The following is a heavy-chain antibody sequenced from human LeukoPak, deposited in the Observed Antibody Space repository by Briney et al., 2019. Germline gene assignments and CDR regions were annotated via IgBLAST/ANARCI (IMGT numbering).Heavy chain of an antibody. CDR2: INTDESTT. J-gene: IGHJ6*02. CDR1: GFTFSSYW. Sequence: GGSLRLSCAASGFTFSSYWMHWVRQALGKGLVWVSRINTDESTTYYADSVKGRFTISRDNAKNTLYLQMNSLRAEDTAVYYCARDHAKYFYGMDLWGQGTTVTVSS. V-gene: IGHV3-74*01. CDR3: ARDHAKYFYGMDL.